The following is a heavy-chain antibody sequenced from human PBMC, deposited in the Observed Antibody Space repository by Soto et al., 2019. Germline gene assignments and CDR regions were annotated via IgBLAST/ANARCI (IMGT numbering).Heavy chain of an antibody. CDR3: SSIVVGTSRHSSLDA. CDR1: GGSVNNGDYF. CDR2: MHYSGGT. Sequence: QLQLQESGPGLVKPSETLSLTCTVSGGSVNNGDYFWAWIRQPPGKGLEWIGSMHYSGGTYYNSSLKGRVTMSLDTSNKHVSLNLLSMTAADTALYYCSSIVVGTSRHSSLDACGQGTLVTVSS. J-gene: IGHJ1*01. V-gene: IGHV4-39*02. D-gene: IGHD2-2*01.